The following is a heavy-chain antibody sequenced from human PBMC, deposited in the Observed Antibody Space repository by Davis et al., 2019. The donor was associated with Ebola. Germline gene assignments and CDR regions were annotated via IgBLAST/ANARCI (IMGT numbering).Heavy chain of an antibody. D-gene: IGHD6-13*01. CDR3: ASPRRTATVNDAFDF. J-gene: IGHJ3*01. CDR1: GDSISNHYWSDSISNHY. CDR2: IYYSGNT. Sequence: SETLSLTCTVSGDSISNHYWSDSISNHYWSWIRQTPGKGLEWLGYIYYSGNTYYNPSLESRVTISIDTSKNQFSLKLSSVTAADTAVYYCASPRRTATVNDAFDFWGQGTMVTVSS. V-gene: IGHV4-61*05.